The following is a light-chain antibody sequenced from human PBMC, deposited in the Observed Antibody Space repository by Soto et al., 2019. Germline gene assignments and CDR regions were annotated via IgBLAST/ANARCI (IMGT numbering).Light chain of an antibody. CDR2: YNS. J-gene: IGLJ2*01. V-gene: IGLV3-21*04. Sequence: SYELTQTPSVSVAPGKTASITCGGNNIRTNSVHWYQQKPRQAPLLVIYYNSDRPSGIPERFSGSNSGNTATLTISRVEAGDEADYYCQVWDITSDHPVVFGGGTKVTVL. CDR3: QVWDITSDHPVV. CDR1: NIRTNS.